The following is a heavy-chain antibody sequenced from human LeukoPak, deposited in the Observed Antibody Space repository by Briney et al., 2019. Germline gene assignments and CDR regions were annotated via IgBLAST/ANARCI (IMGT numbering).Heavy chain of an antibody. D-gene: IGHD6-19*01. J-gene: IGHJ4*02. CDR2: IYNSGYT. CDR1: GFPVEDNY. Sequence: GGSLRLSCAVSGFPVEDNYMSWVRQAPGKGLEWVSVIYNSGYTYYTDSVKGRFTISRDNSRNTLYLQMNSLSAEDTAVYYCASHYSSGWAFFDYWGQGTLVTVSS. V-gene: IGHV3-53*01. CDR3: ASHYSSGWAFFDY.